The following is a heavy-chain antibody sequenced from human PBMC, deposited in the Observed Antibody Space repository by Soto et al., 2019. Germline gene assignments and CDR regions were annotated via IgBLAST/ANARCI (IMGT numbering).Heavy chain of an antibody. CDR2: IIPILGIA. V-gene: IGHV1-69*02. J-gene: IGHJ4*02. Sequence: GASVKVSCKASGGTFSSYTISWVRQAPGQGLEWMGRIIPILGIANYAQKFQGRVTITAYKSTSTAYMELSSLRSEDTAVYYCASGTNYYDSSGYYYYWGQGTLVTVSS. CDR3: ASGTNYYDSSGYYYY. D-gene: IGHD3-22*01. CDR1: GGTFSSYT.